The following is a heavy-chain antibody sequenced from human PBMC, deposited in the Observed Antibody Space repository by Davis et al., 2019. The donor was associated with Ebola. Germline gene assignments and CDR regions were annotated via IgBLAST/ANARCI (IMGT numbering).Heavy chain of an antibody. J-gene: IGHJ4*02. CDR2: ISAYNGNT. CDR3: ARLDSPYSAQFDY. D-gene: IGHD3-16*01. V-gene: IGHV1-18*01. Sequence: ASVKVSCKASGYTFTSYGISWVRQAPGQGLEWMGWISAYNGNTNYAQKLQGRVTMTTDTSTSTAYLQWSSLKASDTAMYYCARLDSPYSAQFDYWGQGTLVTVSS. CDR1: GYTFTSYG.